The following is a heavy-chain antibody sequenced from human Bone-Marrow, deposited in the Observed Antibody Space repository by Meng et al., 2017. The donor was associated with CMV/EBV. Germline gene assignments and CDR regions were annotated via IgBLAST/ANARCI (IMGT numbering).Heavy chain of an antibody. CDR1: GGSISSYY. Sequence: SETLSLTCTVSGGSISSYYWSWIRQPPGKGLDWIGYMYYSGNTNQNPSLRSRVTISVDTSKNQFSLKLTSVTAADTAVYYCARVSSVFMVRGGAAIFDSWGQGTLVTVSS. CDR2: MYYSGNT. J-gene: IGHJ4*02. V-gene: IGHV4-59*01. CDR3: ARVSSVFMVRGGAAIFDS. D-gene: IGHD3-10*01.